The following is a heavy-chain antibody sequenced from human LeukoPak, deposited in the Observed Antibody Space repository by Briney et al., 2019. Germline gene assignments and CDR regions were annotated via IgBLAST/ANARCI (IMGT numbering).Heavy chain of an antibody. CDR3: ASQPQLELPFADYYYYYMDV. V-gene: IGHV1-46*01. Sequence: ASVKVSCKASGYTFTSYYMHWVRQAPGQGLEWMGIINPSGSSTSYAQKFQGRVTMTRDMSTSTVYMELSSLRSEDTAVYYCASQPQLELPFADYYYYYMDVWGKGTTVTVSS. J-gene: IGHJ6*03. D-gene: IGHD1-7*01. CDR1: GYTFTSYY. CDR2: INPSGSST.